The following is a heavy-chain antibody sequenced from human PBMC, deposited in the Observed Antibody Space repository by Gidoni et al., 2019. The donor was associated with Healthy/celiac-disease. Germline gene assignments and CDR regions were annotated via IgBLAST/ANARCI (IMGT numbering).Heavy chain of an antibody. V-gene: IGHV4-61*02. CDR3: ARGSEEWELYDNWFDP. Sequence: QVQLQESGPGLVKPSQTLSLNCSVSGGSISSGSYYWSWIRQPAGKGLEWIGRIYTSGSTNYNPSLKSGVTISVDTSKNQFSLKLSSVTAADTAVYYCARGSEEWELYDNWFDPWGQGTLVTVSS. J-gene: IGHJ5*02. CDR2: IYTSGST. D-gene: IGHD1-26*01. CDR1: GGSISSGSYY.